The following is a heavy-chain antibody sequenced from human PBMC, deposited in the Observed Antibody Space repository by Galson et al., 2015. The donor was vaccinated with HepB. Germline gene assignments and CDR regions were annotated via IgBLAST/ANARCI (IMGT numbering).Heavy chain of an antibody. J-gene: IGHJ6*02. CDR3: AREGVYGDYVGFAQFFGVDV. CDR1: GYRFNTYG. D-gene: IGHD2-21*02. V-gene: IGHV1-18*01. CDR2: ISVRNGDT. Sequence: SVTVSCKASGYRFNTYGISWVRQAPGQGLEWMGWISVRNGDTKFAQNLEDRITMTTDSSTNTAYMELRRLTSDDTAIYYCAREGVYGDYVGFAQFFGVDVWGRGTTVIVSS.